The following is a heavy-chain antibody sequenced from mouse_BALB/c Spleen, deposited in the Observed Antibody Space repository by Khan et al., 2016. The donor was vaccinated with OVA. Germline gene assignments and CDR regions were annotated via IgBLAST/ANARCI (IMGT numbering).Heavy chain of an antibody. J-gene: IGHJ2*01. CDR1: GYTFSSYW. CDR2: ILPGSGST. V-gene: IGHV1-9*01. Sequence: QVQLQQSGAELLNPGASVRISCKSTGYTFSSYWIEWVKQRPGHGLEWIGVILPGSGSTNFNETFKGKATFTADSSSHTVYMRLSSLTSEDSAVYYCTRGVAYFFDYWGQGTTLTVSS. CDR3: TRGVAYFFDY.